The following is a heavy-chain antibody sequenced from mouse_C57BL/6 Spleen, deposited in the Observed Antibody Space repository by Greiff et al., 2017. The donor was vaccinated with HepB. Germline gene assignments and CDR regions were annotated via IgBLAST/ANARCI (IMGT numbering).Heavy chain of an antibody. CDR3: ARSGYYSNYVGYFDY. J-gene: IGHJ2*01. CDR1: GYAFSSSW. Sequence: QVQLQQSGPELVKPGASVKISCKASGYAFSSSWMNWVKQRPGKGLEWIGRIYPGDGDTNYNAKFKGKATLTADKSSSTAYMQLSSLTSEDSAVYFCARSGYYSNYVGYFDYWGQGTTLTVSS. V-gene: IGHV1-82*01. CDR2: IYPGDGDT. D-gene: IGHD2-5*01.